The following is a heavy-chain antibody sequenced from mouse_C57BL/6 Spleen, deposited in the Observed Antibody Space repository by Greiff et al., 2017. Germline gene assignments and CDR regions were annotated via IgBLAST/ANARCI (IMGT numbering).Heavy chain of an antibody. CDR1: GFTFSDYG. CDR3: ARQSPDWYFDV. CDR2: ISNLAYSI. V-gene: IGHV5-15*04. Sequence: EVKLVASGGGLVQPGGSLKLSCAASGFTFSDYGMAWVRQAPRKGPEWVAFISNLAYSIYYADTVTGRFTISRENAKNTLYLEMGSLRSEDTAMYYCARQSPDWYFDVWVTETTVTVSS. J-gene: IGHJ1*03.